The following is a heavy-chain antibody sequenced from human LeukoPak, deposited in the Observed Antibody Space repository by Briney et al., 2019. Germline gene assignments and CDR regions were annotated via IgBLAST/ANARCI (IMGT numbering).Heavy chain of an antibody. D-gene: IGHD2-15*01. Sequence: TGGSLRLSCAVSGFTVSHNFMTWVRQAPGKGLEWASVIYIDDSMSYADSVKDRFTISRDDSKNTLYLQMNSLRVEDTAVYYCATGYCSGGSCYWFDYWGQGALVSVSS. CDR3: ATGYCSGGSCYWFDY. CDR1: GFTVSHNF. V-gene: IGHV3-53*01. CDR2: IYIDDSM. J-gene: IGHJ4*02.